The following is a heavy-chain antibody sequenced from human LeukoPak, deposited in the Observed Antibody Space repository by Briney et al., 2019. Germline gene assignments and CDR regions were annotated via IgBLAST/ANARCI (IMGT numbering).Heavy chain of an antibody. CDR1: GYTFTGYY. V-gene: IGHV1-2*02. Sequence: ASVKVSCKASGYTFTGYYMHWVRQAPGQGLEWMGWINPNSGGTNYAQKFQGRVTITADESTSTAYMELSSLRSEDTAVYYCARCDYVWGSYRNFDYWGQGTLVTVSS. CDR2: INPNSGGT. D-gene: IGHD3-16*02. J-gene: IGHJ4*02. CDR3: ARCDYVWGSYRNFDY.